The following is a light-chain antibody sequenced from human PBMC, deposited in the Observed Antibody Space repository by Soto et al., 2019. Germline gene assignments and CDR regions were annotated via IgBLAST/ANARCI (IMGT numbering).Light chain of an antibody. J-gene: IGKJ1*01. CDR2: GAS. CDR3: HQYNNWPPWT. Sequence: EVVMTQSPATLSVSPGERATLSCSASQSVSSNLAWYQQKPGQAPRLLISGASTRATGIPARFSGSVSGTEFTLTISSLQSEDFAVYYCHQYNNWPPWTFGQGTKVEIK. CDR1: QSVSSN. V-gene: IGKV3-15*01.